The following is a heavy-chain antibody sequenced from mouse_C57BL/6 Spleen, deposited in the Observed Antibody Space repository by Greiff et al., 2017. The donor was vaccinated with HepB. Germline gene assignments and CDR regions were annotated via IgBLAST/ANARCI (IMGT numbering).Heavy chain of an antibody. Sequence: VQLQQSGPGLVAPSQSLSITCTVSGFSLTSYGVSWVRQPPGKGLECLGVIWGDGSTNYHSALISRLSISKDNSKSQVFLKLNSLQTDDTATYYCAKPETGTRRTWFAYWGQGTLVTVSA. J-gene: IGHJ3*01. CDR1: GFSLTSYG. V-gene: IGHV2-3*01. D-gene: IGHD4-1*01. CDR3: AKPETGTRRTWFAY. CDR2: IWGDGST.